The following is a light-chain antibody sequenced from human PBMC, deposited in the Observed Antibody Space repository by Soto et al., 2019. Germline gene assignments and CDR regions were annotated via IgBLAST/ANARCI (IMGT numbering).Light chain of an antibody. Sequence: QAVVTQEPSLTVSPGGTVTLTCATSTGAVTSGYYPNWFQQKPGQAPRALIYSTNNKYSWTPARFSGSLLGGKAALTLSGVQPEAEADYYCLLYYGGQLVVFGGGTKVTVL. CDR2: STN. CDR3: LLYYGGQLVV. V-gene: IGLV7-43*01. CDR1: TGAVTSGYY. J-gene: IGLJ2*01.